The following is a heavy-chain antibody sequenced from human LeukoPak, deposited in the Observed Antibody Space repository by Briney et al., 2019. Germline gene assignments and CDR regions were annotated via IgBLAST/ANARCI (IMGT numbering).Heavy chain of an antibody. CDR2: IYYSGST. V-gene: IGHV4-39*01. D-gene: IGHD5-12*01. Sequence: PSETLSLTCTVSGGSISSSSYYWGWIRQPPGKGLEWIGSIYYSGSTYYNPSLKSRVTISVDTSKNQFSLKLSSVTAADTAVYYCASVPRRMEWLRLRRGAYYFDYWGQGTLVTVSS. CDR3: ASVPRRMEWLRLRRGAYYFDY. J-gene: IGHJ4*02. CDR1: GGSISSSSYY.